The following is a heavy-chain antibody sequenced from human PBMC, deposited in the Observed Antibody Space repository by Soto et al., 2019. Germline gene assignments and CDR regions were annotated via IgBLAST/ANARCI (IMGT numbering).Heavy chain of an antibody. Sequence: TSETLSLTCTVTGGTISGYYWTWIRQSAGGRLEWIGRIYSSGSTNYNPSLKSRVTISLDTSMNHFSLRLSSVTAADTAVYYCARGQRFSDWFDPWGQGTLVTVSS. CDR1: GGTISGYY. V-gene: IGHV4-4*07. CDR2: IYSSGST. J-gene: IGHJ5*02. CDR3: ARGQRFSDWFDP. D-gene: IGHD3-3*01.